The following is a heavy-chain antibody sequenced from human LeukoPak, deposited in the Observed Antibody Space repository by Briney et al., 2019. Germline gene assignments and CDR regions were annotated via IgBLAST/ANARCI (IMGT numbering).Heavy chain of an antibody. CDR3: TTDNSDFWSGYLEYYFDY. CDR2: ISYDGSNK. Sequence: GGSLRLSCAASGFTFSSYAMHWVRQAPGKGLEWVAVISYDGSNKYYVDSVKGRFTISRDNSKNTLYLQMNSLKTEDTAVYYCTTDNSDFWSGYLEYYFDYWGQGTLVTVSS. CDR1: GFTFSSYA. V-gene: IGHV3-30-3*01. D-gene: IGHD3-3*01. J-gene: IGHJ4*02.